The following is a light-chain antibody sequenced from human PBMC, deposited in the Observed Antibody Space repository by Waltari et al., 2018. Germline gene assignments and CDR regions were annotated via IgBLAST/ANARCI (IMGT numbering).Light chain of an antibody. Sequence: QSALTQPPSVSGSPGQSVTISCTGTNSDIANYNRVSWYQQSPGTAPKLFIYAVHNRPSGVSDRFSGSKAGNTASRTISGLQAGDEADSYCSSYTTNTRFFGGGTKVTVL. CDR1: NSDIANYNR. CDR2: AVH. CDR3: SSYTTNTRF. J-gene: IGLJ2*01. V-gene: IGLV2-18*02.